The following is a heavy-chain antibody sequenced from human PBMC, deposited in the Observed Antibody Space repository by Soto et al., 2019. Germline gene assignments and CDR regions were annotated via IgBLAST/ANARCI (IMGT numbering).Heavy chain of an antibody. J-gene: IGHJ6*02. CDR2: IKQDGSEK. Sequence: GGSLRLSCAASGFTFSSYWMSWVRQAPGKGLEWVANIKQDGSEKYYVDSVKGRFTISRDNAKNTLYLQMNSLRAEDTAVYYCAKDLYSGSWSKVYYYYYGMDVWGQGTTVTVSS. V-gene: IGHV3-7*01. CDR1: GFTFSSYW. D-gene: IGHD6-13*01. CDR3: AKDLYSGSWSKVYYYYYGMDV.